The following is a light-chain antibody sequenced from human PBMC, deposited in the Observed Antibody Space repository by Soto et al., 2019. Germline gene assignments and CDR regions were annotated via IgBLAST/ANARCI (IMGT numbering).Light chain of an antibody. CDR2: DAS. CDR1: QSVSSC. Sequence: EIVLTQSPATLSLSPGERATLSCRASQSVSSCLAWYQQKPGQAPRRLIYDASNRATGIPARFSGSGSGTDFTLTISSLEPEDVAVYYWQQRSNWPRITFGQGTRLENK. CDR3: QQRSNWPRIT. V-gene: IGKV3-11*01. J-gene: IGKJ5*01.